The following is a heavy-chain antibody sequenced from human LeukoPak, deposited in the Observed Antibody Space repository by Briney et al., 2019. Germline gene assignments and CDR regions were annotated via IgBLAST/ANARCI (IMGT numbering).Heavy chain of an antibody. D-gene: IGHD2-15*01. J-gene: IGHJ4*02. CDR3: AKERDLYCSGGSCYGPFDY. V-gene: IGHV3-30*18. Sequence: PGGSLRLSCAASGFTFSSYGMHWVRQAPGKGLEWVAVISYDGSNKYYADSVKGRFTISRDNSKNTLYLQMNSLRAEDTAVYYCAKERDLYCSGGSCYGPFDYWGQGTLVTVSS. CDR1: GFTFSSYG. CDR2: ISYDGSNK.